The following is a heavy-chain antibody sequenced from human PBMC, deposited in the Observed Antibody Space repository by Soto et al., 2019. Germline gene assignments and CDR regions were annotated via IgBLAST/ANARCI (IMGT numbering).Heavy chain of an antibody. V-gene: IGHV4-30-2*01. CDR3: ASSYYYGSGSYNFDP. CDR1: GGSISSGGYS. CDR2: IYHSGST. D-gene: IGHD3-10*01. Sequence: SETLSLTCAVSGGSISSGGYSWSWIRQPPGKGLEWIGYIYHSGSTYYNPSLKSRVTISVDRSKNQFSLKLSSVTAADTAVYYCASSYYYGSGSYNFDPWGQGTLVTVSS. J-gene: IGHJ5*02.